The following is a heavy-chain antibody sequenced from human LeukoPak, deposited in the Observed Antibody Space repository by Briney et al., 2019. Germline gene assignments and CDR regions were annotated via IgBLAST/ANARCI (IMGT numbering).Heavy chain of an antibody. Sequence: PGGSLRLSCAASGFTFSSYWMSWVRQAPGKGLEWVANIKQDGSEKYYVDSVKGRFTISRDNAKNLLYLQMNSLRAEDTAVYYCARDPRGYSGYDWFYWGQGTLVTVSS. CDR3: ARDPRGYSGYDWFY. CDR2: IKQDGSEK. V-gene: IGHV3-7*03. J-gene: IGHJ4*02. CDR1: GFTFSSYW. D-gene: IGHD5-12*01.